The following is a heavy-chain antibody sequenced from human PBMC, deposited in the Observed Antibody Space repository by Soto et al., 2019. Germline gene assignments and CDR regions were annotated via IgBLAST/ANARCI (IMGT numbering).Heavy chain of an antibody. CDR3: GRDLVAFATGRFDP. CDR2: IWYDGSNK. V-gene: IGHV3-33*01. CDR1: GFTFSSYA. J-gene: IGHJ5*02. Sequence: GGSLRLSCAASGFTFSSYAMHWVRQAPGKGLEWVAVIWYDGSNKYYADSVKGRFTISRDNSKNTLYLQMNSLRAEDTTVYYCGRDLVAFATGRFDPWGQGTLVTVSS. D-gene: IGHD2-15*01.